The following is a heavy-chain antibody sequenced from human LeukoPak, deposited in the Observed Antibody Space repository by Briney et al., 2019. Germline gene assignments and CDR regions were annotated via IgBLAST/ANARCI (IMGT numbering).Heavy chain of an antibody. D-gene: IGHD2-2*02. J-gene: IGHJ4*02. CDR3: ARAQLYHDY. Sequence: PGGSLRLSCAASGFTVSSTYMSWVTQAPGKGLEWVSVIYSGGSTYYADSVKGRFTISRDNSKNTLYLQMNSLRAEGTAVYYCARAQLYHDYWGQGTLVTVSS. V-gene: IGHV3-53*01. CDR2: IYSGGST. CDR1: GFTVSSTY.